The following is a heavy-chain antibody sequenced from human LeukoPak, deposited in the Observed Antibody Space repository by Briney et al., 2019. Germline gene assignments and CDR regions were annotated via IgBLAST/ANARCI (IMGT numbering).Heavy chain of an antibody. D-gene: IGHD3-3*01. V-gene: IGHV4-34*01. CDR2: INHSGST. CDR3: ARGWIRVALYYYYGMDV. Sequence: SETLSLTCAVYGGSFSGYYWSWIRQPPGKGLEWIGEINHSGSTNYNPSLKSRVTISVDTSKNQFSLKLSSVTAADTAVYYCARGWIRVALYYYYGMDVWGQGTTVTVSS. J-gene: IGHJ6*02. CDR1: GGSFSGYY.